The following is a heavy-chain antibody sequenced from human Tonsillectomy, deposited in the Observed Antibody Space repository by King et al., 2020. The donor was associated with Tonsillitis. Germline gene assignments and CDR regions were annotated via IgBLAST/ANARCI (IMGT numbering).Heavy chain of an antibody. Sequence: QLVQSGAEVKKPGSSVKVSCKASGGTFSSYAISWVRQAPGQGLEWMGGIIPIFCTANYAQKFQGRVTITADESTSTAYMELSSLRSEDTAVYYCARLAERVTIFGVVIIGFDYWGQGTLVTVSS. J-gene: IGHJ4*02. CDR1: GGTFSSYA. CDR3: ARLAERVTIFGVVIIGFDY. V-gene: IGHV1-69*01. CDR2: IIPIFCTA. D-gene: IGHD3-3*01.